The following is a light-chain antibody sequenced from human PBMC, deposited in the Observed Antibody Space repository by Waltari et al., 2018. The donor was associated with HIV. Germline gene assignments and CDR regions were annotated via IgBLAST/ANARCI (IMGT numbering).Light chain of an antibody. CDR2: GRK. CDR1: NLRSFF. Sequence: SSELTQDPVVSVALGQTIKIRCQGDNLRSFFANWYQHRPGQALVLVVYGRKRRPSGIPDRFSASNSGNTSSLIISNSQAVDEADYFCHSRDTDGDHYVFGGGTRVIV. J-gene: IGLJ1*01. CDR3: HSRDTDGDHYV. V-gene: IGLV3-19*01.